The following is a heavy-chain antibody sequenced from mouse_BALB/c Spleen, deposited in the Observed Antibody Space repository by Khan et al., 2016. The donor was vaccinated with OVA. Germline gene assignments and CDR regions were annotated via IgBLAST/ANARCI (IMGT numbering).Heavy chain of an antibody. CDR2: IWDDGST. CDR1: GFSLTGYG. Sequence: QVQLKQSGPGQVAPSQSLSITCTVSGFSLTGYGVNWVRQPPGKGLEWLGMIWDDGSTDYNSALKSRLSISKDNSKSQVFLKMNSLQTDDTARYYCARELGHYAMDYWGQGTSVTVSS. D-gene: IGHD4-1*01. CDR3: ARELGHYAMDY. J-gene: IGHJ4*01. V-gene: IGHV2-6-7*01.